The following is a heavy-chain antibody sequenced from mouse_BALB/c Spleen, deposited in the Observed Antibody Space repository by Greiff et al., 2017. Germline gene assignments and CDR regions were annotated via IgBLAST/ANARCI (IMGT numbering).Heavy chain of an antibody. D-gene: IGHD4-1*01. CDR2: IYPGNGDT. Sequence: VQLQQPGAELVKPGASVKMSCKASGYTFTSYNMHWVKQTPGQGLEWIGAIYPGNGDTSYNQKFKGKATLTADKSSSTAYMQLSSLTSEDSAVYYCASSGTVWFAYWGQGTLVTVSA. J-gene: IGHJ3*01. CDR1: GYTFTSYN. V-gene: IGHV1-12*01. CDR3: ASSGTVWFAY.